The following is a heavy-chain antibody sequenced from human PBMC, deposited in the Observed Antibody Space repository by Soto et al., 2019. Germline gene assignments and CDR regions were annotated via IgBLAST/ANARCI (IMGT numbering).Heavy chain of an antibody. CDR3: ATEEGSHGRYYYGLDV. Sequence: PGGSLRLSCAASGFTFSSYGMHWVRQAPGKGLEWVAVISYDGSNKYYADSVKGRFTISRDNSKNTLYLQMNSLRAEDTALSYCATEEGSHGRYYYGLDVRGQGTTVTGSS. V-gene: IGHV3-30*03. J-gene: IGHJ6*02. CDR2: ISYDGSNK. CDR1: GFTFSSYG. D-gene: IGHD1-26*01.